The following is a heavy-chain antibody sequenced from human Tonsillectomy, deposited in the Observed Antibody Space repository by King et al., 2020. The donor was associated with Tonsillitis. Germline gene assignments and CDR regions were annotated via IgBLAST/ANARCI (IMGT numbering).Heavy chain of an antibody. CDR1: GASISGSY. D-gene: IGHD3-22*01. CDR2: IHNSGST. CDR3: ARGYDSTGYYLGWWFDP. J-gene: IGHJ2*01. V-gene: IGHV4-59*01. Sequence: QLQESGPGLVKPSETLSLTCTVSGASISGSYWSWIRQPPGKGLEWIGYIHNSGSTNYNPSLKSRVTISVDTSKNQFSLKLSSVTAADTAVYYCARGYDSTGYYLGWWFDPWGRGAQVTVSS.